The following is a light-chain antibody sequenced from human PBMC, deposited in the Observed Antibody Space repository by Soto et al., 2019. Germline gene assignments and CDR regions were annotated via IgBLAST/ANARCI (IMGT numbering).Light chain of an antibody. J-gene: IGLJ1*01. CDR1: SSDIGDSNY. Sequence: SVLTQPGSVAESPGQSITIYCTGTSSDIGDSNYVSWYQQHPGKAPKLVIYDVSNRPSGVSNRFSGSKSANTASLTISGLQAEDEADYYCSSFRSSSTSYVFGTGTKVTVL. CDR3: SSFRSSSTSYV. V-gene: IGLV2-14*03. CDR2: DVS.